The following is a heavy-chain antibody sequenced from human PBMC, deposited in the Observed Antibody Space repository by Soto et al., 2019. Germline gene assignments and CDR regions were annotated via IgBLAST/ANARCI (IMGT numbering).Heavy chain of an antibody. Sequence: EVQLVESGGGLVQPGGSLRLSCGASGFTFSSYDMHWVRQATGKGLEWVSAIGTAGDTYYPGSVKGRFTISRENAKNSLYLQMNSLRAGDTAVYYCARARRNYYGMDVWGQGTTVTVSS. CDR3: ARARRNYYGMDV. CDR2: IGTAGDT. J-gene: IGHJ6*02. CDR1: GFTFSSYD. V-gene: IGHV3-13*04.